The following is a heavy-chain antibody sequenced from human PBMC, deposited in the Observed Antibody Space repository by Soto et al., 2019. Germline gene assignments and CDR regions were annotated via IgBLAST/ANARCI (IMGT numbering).Heavy chain of an antibody. CDR1: GFTFSDYA. V-gene: IGHV3-48*01. D-gene: IGHD7-27*01. CDR2: ITSSSRDI. CDR3: ARDLSWGSNWYYYMDV. J-gene: IGHJ6*03. Sequence: PGGSLRLSCAPSGFTFSDYAMNWVRQAPGKGLEWVSYITSSSRDIDYADSVKGRFTVSRDNARNSLYLQMNSLRAEDTAVYYCARDLSWGSNWYYYMDVWGKGTTVTVSS.